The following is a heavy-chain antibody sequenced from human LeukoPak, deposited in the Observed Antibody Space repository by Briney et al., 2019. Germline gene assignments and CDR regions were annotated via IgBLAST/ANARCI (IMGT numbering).Heavy chain of an antibody. J-gene: IGHJ4*02. V-gene: IGHV4-59*12. CDR1: GGSISSYY. Sequence: SETLSLTCTVSGGSISSYYWSWIRQPPGKGLEWIGYIYYSGSTNYNPSLKSRVTISVDTSKNQFSLKLSSVTAADTAVYYCAREVDYDFWSGYRNYYFDYWGQGTLVTVSS. D-gene: IGHD3-3*01. CDR2: IYYSGST. CDR3: AREVDYDFWSGYRNYYFDY.